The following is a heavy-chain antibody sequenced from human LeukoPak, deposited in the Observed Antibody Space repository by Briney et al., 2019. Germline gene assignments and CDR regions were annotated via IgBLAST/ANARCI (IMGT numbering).Heavy chain of an antibody. J-gene: IGHJ6*02. CDR1: GFTFSNYA. CDR3: AKYLMAKGPPYALDV. Sequence: PGGSLRLSCTPSGFTFSNYAMNWVRQAPGKGLEWVSGIGSSGGDTYYADSVKGRFTISRDNSKNMLYLQMNSLRAEDTALYYCAKYLMAKGPPYALDVWGQGTTVTVSS. V-gene: IGHV3-23*01. D-gene: IGHD2-8*01. CDR2: IGSSGGDT.